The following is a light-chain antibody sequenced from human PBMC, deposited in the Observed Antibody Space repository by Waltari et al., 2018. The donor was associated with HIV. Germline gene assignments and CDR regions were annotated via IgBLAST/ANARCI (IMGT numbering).Light chain of an antibody. Sequence: DIQMTQSQSSLSASVGDRVTITCRASQSISTYFNWYQQRPGKAPKLLIYGAFALQSGVPSGFSGSGSGTDFTLTITSLQPEDFATYYCQQTFRIPLTFGGGTKV. CDR3: QQTFRIPLT. CDR2: GAF. V-gene: IGKV1-39*01. J-gene: IGKJ4*01. CDR1: QSISTY.